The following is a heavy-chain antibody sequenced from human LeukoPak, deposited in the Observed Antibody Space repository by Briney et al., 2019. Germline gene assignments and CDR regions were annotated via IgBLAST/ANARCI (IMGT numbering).Heavy chain of an antibody. CDR2: IYHSGST. CDR1: GGSISSGGYS. J-gene: IGHJ3*02. Sequence: SETLSLTCAVSGGSISSGGYSWSWLRQPPGKGLEWIGYIYHSGSTYYNPSLKSRVTISVDRSKNQFSLKLSSVTAADTAVYYCARVASSGYYLQADAFDIWGQGTMVTVSS. V-gene: IGHV4-30-2*01. D-gene: IGHD3-22*01. CDR3: ARVASSGYYLQADAFDI.